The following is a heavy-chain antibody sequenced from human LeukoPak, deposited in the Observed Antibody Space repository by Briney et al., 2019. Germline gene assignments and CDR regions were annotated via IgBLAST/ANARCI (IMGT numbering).Heavy chain of an antibody. V-gene: IGHV3-23*01. CDR3: AKDQSSSWPSSHFDY. CDR1: GFTVSSNY. J-gene: IGHJ4*02. D-gene: IGHD6-13*01. Sequence: GGSLRLSCAASGFTVSSNYMSWVRQAPGKGLEWVSAISGSGGSTYYADSVKGRFTISRDNSKNTLYLQMNSLRAEDTAVYYCAKDQSSSWPSSHFDYWGQGTLVTVSS. CDR2: ISGSGGST.